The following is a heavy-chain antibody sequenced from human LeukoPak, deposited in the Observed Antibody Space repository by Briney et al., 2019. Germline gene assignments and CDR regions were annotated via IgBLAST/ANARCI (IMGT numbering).Heavy chain of an antibody. J-gene: IGHJ4*02. CDR3: TTDHRPRWY. D-gene: IGHD5-24*01. CDR2: IKSKTDGGTT. V-gene: IGHV3-15*01. Sequence: WIRQPPGKGLEWVGRIKSKTDGGTTDYAAPVKGRFTISRDDSKNTLYLQMNSLKTEDTAVYYCTTDHRPRWYWGQGTLVTVSS.